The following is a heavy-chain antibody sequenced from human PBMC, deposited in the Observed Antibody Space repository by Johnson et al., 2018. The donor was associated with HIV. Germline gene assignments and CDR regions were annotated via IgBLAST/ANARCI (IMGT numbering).Heavy chain of an antibody. V-gene: IGHV3-30-3*01. CDR3: AKDLMYNWNDVGAFDI. D-gene: IGHD1-1*01. J-gene: IGHJ3*02. CDR2: ISYDGSNK. CDR1: GFTFSSYA. Sequence: QVQLVESGGGVVQPGRSLRLSCAASGFTFSSYAMHWVRQAPGKGLEWVAVISYDGSNKYYADSVKGRFTIPRDSSKNTLYLQMNSLRAEDTAVYYCAKDLMYNWNDVGAFDIWGQGTKVTVSS.